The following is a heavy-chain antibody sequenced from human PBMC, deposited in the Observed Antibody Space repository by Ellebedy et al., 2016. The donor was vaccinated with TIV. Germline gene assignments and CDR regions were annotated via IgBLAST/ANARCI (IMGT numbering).Heavy chain of an antibody. CDR2: ISGNGVNS. Sequence: GESLKISCAASGFTFSTYAMSWVRQAPGRGLEWVSDISGNGVNSNYADSVKGRLTISRDNSKNTLYLQMNSLRGEDTAVYYCAKRVTMVREVITYYHYAMDVWGQGTTVTVSS. CDR3: AKRVTMVREVITYYHYAMDV. V-gene: IGHV3-23*01. J-gene: IGHJ6*02. D-gene: IGHD3-10*01. CDR1: GFTFSTYA.